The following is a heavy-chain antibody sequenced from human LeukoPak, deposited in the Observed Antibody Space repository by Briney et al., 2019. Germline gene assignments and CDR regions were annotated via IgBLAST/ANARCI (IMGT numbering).Heavy chain of an antibody. Sequence: PSETLSLTCTVSGGSISSSSYYWGWIRQPPGKGLEWIGSIYYSGSTYYNPSLKSRVTISVDTSKNQFSLKLSSVTAADTAVYYCARGAYDSSGYYDSWGQGTLVTVSS. V-gene: IGHV4-39*07. CDR1: GGSISSSSYY. CDR3: ARGAYDSSGYYDS. D-gene: IGHD3-22*01. J-gene: IGHJ4*02. CDR2: IYYSGST.